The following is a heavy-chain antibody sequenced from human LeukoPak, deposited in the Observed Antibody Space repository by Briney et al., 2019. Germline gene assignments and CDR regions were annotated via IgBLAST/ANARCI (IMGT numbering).Heavy chain of an antibody. V-gene: IGHV4-39*07. CDR3: ARRSHGWFDP. CDR1: GGSISSSSYY. CDR2: IYNSGST. J-gene: IGHJ5*02. Sequence: SETLSLTCTVSGGSISSSSYYWGWIRQPPGKGLEWIGSIYNSGSTHYNPSLKSRVTISVDTSKNQFSLKLSSVTAADTAVYYCARRSHGWFDPWGQGTLVTVSS.